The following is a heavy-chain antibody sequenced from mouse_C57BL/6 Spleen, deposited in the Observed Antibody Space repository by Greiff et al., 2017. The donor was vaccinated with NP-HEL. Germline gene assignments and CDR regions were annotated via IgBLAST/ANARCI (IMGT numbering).Heavy chain of an antibody. CDR2: INPNNGGT. CDR3: AREGLGHWYFDV. V-gene: IGHV1-22*01. Sequence: EVQLQESGPELVKPGASVKMSCKASGYTFTDYNMHWVKQSHGKSLEWIGYINPNNGGTSYNQKFKGKATLTVNKSSSTAYMELRSLTSEDSAFDYCAREGLGHWYFDVWGTGTTVTVSS. D-gene: IGHD4-1*01. J-gene: IGHJ1*03. CDR1: GYTFTDYN.